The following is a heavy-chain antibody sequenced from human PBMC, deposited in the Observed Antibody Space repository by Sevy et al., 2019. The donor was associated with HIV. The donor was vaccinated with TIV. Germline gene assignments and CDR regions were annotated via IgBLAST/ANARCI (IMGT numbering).Heavy chain of an antibody. D-gene: IGHD3-22*01. CDR3: AKVGYYYDSSGYPETVQDY. J-gene: IGHJ4*02. CDR2: ISGSGGST. V-gene: IGHV3-23*01. CDR1: GFTFSSYA. Sequence: QLGGSLRLSCAASGFTFSSYAMSWVRQAPGKGLEWVSAISGSGGSTYYADSVKGRFTISRDNSKNTLYLQMNSLRAEDTAVYYCAKVGYYYDSSGYPETVQDYWGQGTLVTVSS.